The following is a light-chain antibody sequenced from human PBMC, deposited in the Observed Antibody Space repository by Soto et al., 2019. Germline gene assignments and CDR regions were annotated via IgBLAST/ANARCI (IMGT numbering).Light chain of an antibody. CDR3: QQSYSTPQT. CDR2: AAS. CDR1: QSISSY. Sequence: DIQMTQSPSSLSASVGDRVTITCRASQSISSYLHWYQQKPGKAPKLLIYAASSLHSGVPSRFSGSGSGRDFTLTFSSLQPEDFATYYCQQSYSTPQTFGQGTKVEIK. V-gene: IGKV1-39*01. J-gene: IGKJ1*01.